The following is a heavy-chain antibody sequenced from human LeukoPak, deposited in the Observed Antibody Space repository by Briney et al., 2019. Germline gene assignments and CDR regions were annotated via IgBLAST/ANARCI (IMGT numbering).Heavy chain of an antibody. CDR2: IHTSGST. CDR1: GGSISSYY. Sequence: KPSETLSLTCTVSGGSISSYYWSWIRQPAGKGLEWIGRIHTSGSTNYNPSLKSRVTMSVDTSKNQFSLKLSSVTAADTAVYYCARMLRYYDSSGYYVDYWGQGTLVTVSS. V-gene: IGHV4-4*07. J-gene: IGHJ4*02. D-gene: IGHD3-22*01. CDR3: ARMLRYYDSSGYYVDY.